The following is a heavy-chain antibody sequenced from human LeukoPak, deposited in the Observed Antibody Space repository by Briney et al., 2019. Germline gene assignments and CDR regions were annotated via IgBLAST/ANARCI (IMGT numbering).Heavy chain of an antibody. CDR2: IKQDGSEK. V-gene: IGHV3-7*01. J-gene: IGHJ5*02. CDR1: GFTFSSYW. Sequence: GGSLRLSCAASGFTFSSYWMSWVRQAPGKGLEWVANIKQDGSEKYYVDSVKGRFTISRDNAKNSLYLQMNSLRAEDTAVYYCARVTSQKAMVRGVITLYNWFDPWGQGTLVTVSS. CDR3: ARVTSQKAMVRGVITLYNWFDP. D-gene: IGHD3-10*01.